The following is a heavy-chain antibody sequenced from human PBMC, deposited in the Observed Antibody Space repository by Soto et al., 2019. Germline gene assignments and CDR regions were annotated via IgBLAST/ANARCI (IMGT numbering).Heavy chain of an antibody. CDR2: IYYSGST. J-gene: IGHJ6*02. CDR3: ARDFTDSSGPTLGMGV. V-gene: IGHV4-31*03. Sequence: SETLSLTCTVSGGPISSGGYYWSWIRQHPGKGLEWIGYIYYSGSTYYNPSLKSRVTISVDTSKSQFSLKLSSVTAADTAVYYCARDFTDSSGPTLGMGVWGQGTTVTVSS. D-gene: IGHD6-19*01. CDR1: GGPISSGGYY.